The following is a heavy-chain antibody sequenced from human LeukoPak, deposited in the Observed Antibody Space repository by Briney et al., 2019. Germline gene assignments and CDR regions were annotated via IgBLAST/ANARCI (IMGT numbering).Heavy chain of an antibody. CDR2: GN. Sequence: TPSDPLSLTCIASGASLYSYCWRWLRPPAGKGLEWGGFGNNYNPSIKNRVTIPVDMSNIPVSLSLNSVTAALTAVYYSATRLRTLYSDGDCYSSFDHWGQGTMVTVSS. D-gene: IGHD2-21*02. CDR1: GASLYSYC. V-gene: IGHV4-59*07. J-gene: IGHJ3*01. CDR3: ATRLRTLYSDGDCYSSFDH.